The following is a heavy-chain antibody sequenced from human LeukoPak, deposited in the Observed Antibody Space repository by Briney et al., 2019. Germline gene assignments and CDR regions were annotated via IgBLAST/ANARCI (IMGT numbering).Heavy chain of an antibody. CDR3: AGGCEEENY. CDR1: GFTFSNYV. CDR2: ISYDGSNK. D-gene: IGHD3-16*01. V-gene: IGHV3-30-3*01. Sequence: GGSLRLSCAASGFTFSNYVMHWVRQAPGKGLEWVAVISYDGSNKYYADSVKGRFTISRDNSKNTLYLQMDSLRAEDTAVYYCAGGCEEENYWGQGTLVTVSS. J-gene: IGHJ4*02.